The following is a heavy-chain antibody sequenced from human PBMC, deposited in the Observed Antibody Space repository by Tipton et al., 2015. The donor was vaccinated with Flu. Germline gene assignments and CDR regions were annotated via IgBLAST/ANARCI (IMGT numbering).Heavy chain of an antibody. V-gene: IGHV4-4*07. J-gene: IGHJ6*04. D-gene: IGHD1-26*01. CDR2: IYGSGGA. CDR3: AREVEGAARSLDV. Sequence: TLSLTCNVSGASIRSFYWTWVRQSAEKGLEWIGRIYGSGGAHYNPSLKSRVTMSLDTSKNQFSLKLNSVTAADTALYYCAREVEGAARSLDVWGKGTTVTVSS. CDR1: GASIRSFY.